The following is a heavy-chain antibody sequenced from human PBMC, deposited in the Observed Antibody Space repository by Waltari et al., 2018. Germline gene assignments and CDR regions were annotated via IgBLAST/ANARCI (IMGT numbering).Heavy chain of an antibody. CDR1: GFTFGDYA. J-gene: IGHJ3*02. Sequence: EVQLVESGGGLVQPGRSLRLSCTASGFTFGDYAMSWVRQAPGQGLEWVGFIRSKAYGGTTEYAASVKGRFTISRDDSKSIAYLQMNSLKTEDTAVYYCTSPPPYYDFWSGSDAFDIWGQGTMVTVSS. CDR2: IRSKAYGGTT. D-gene: IGHD3-3*01. V-gene: IGHV3-49*04. CDR3: TSPPPYYDFWSGSDAFDI.